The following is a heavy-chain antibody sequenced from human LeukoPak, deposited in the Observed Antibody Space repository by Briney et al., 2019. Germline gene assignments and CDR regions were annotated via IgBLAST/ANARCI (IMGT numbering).Heavy chain of an antibody. D-gene: IGHD6-6*01. CDR2: IYYSGST. CDR3: ARDYSSSGGNWFDP. J-gene: IGHJ5*02. V-gene: IGHV4-59*01. Sequence: SETLSLTCTVSGGSISSYYWSWIRQPPGKGLEWIGYIYYSGSTNYNPSLKSRVTIPVDTSKNQFSLKLSSVTAADTAVYYCARDYSSSGGNWFDPWGQGTLVTVSS. CDR1: GGSISSYY.